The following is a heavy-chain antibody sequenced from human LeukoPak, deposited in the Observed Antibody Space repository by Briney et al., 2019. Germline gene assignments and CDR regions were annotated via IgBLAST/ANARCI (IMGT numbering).Heavy chain of an antibody. CDR1: GFTVSSNY. J-gene: IGHJ4*02. V-gene: IGHV3-53*01. CDR2: IYSGGST. Sequence: GGSLRLSCAASGFTVSSNYMSWVRQAPGKGLEWVSVIYSGGSTYYADSVKGRFTISRDNSKNTLYLQMNGLRAEDTAVYYCARDPVGYYYDSSGPRWGQGTLVTVSS. D-gene: IGHD3-22*01. CDR3: ARDPVGYYYDSSGPR.